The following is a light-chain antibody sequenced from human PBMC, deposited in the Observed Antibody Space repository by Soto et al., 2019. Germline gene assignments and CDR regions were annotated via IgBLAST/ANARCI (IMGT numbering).Light chain of an antibody. CDR3: QQRSNWPRT. Sequence: EIVMTQSPATLSVPPGERVTLSCRASQSVNSNLAWYQQKPGRGPRLLIYDASTRATGIPARFSGSGSGTEFTLTISSLQSEDFAVYYCQQRSNWPRTFGQGTKVEIK. J-gene: IGKJ1*01. CDR2: DAS. CDR1: QSVNSN. V-gene: IGKV3-15*01.